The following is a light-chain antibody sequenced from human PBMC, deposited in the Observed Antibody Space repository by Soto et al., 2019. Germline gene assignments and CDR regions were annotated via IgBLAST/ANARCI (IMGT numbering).Light chain of an antibody. CDR2: GVS. CDR1: QSVSSNF. CDR3: QQYGSSPSIT. Sequence: IVLTQSPCTLSLSPGERATLSCRASQSVSSNFLAWYQQKPGQAPRLLIYGVSSRASGIPDRFIGSGSGTDFTLIITKLEPEDFAVYYCQQYGSSPSITFGQGTRLEIK. V-gene: IGKV3-20*01. J-gene: IGKJ5*01.